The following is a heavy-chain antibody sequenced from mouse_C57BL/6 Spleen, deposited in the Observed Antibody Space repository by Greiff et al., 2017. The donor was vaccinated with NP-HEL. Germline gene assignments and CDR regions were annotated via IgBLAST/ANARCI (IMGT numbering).Heavy chain of an antibody. J-gene: IGHJ4*01. V-gene: IGHV2-2*01. Sequence: VKLMESGPGLVQPSQSLSITCTVSGFSLTSYGVHWVRQSPGKGLEWLGVIWSGGSTDYNAAFISRLSISKDISKSQVFFKMNSLQADDTAIYYCARKITTVVAFYAMDYWGQGTSVTVSS. CDR3: ARKITTVVAFYAMDY. CDR2: IWSGGST. D-gene: IGHD1-1*01. CDR1: GFSLTSYG.